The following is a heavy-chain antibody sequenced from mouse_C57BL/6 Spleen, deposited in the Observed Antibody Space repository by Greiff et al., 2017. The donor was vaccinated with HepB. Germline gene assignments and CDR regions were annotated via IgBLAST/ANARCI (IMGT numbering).Heavy chain of an antibody. J-gene: IGHJ4*01. CDR1: GFTFSDYG. Sequence: EVQLVESGGGLVKPGGSLKLSCAASGFTFSDYGMHWVRQAPEKGLEWVAYISSGSSTIYYADTVKGRFTISRDNAKNTLFLQMTSLRSEDTAMYYCARRGVTTVVANYAMDYWGQGTSVTVSS. D-gene: IGHD1-1*01. CDR3: ARRGVTTVVANYAMDY. V-gene: IGHV5-17*01. CDR2: ISSGSSTI.